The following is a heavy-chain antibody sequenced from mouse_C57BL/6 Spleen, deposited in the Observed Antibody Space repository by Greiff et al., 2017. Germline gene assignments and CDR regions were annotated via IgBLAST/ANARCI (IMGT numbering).Heavy chain of an antibody. J-gene: IGHJ2*01. CDR3: ARSTTVVATSYFDY. CDR1: GFTFSDYG. Sequence: DVMLVESGGGLVKPGGSLKLSCAASGFTFSDYGMHWVRQAPEKGLEWVAYISSGSSTIYYADTVKGRFTISRDNAKNTLFLQMTSLRSEDTAMYYCARSTTVVATSYFDYWGQGTTLTVSS. D-gene: IGHD1-1*01. CDR2: ISSGSSTI. V-gene: IGHV5-17*01.